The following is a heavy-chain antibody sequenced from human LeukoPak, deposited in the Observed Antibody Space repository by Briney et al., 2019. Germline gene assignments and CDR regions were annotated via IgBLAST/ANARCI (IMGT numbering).Heavy chain of an antibody. V-gene: IGHV3-64D*09. CDR2: IGSNGGST. D-gene: IGHD4-17*01. CDR3: VKDLSYGDYLRHFDY. Sequence: PGGSLRLSCSASGFTFSSYAVHWVRQAPGKGLEYVSAIGSNGGSTYYADSVKGRFTISRDNSKNTLYLQMSSLRAEDTAVYYCVKDLSYGDYLRHFDYWGQGTLVTVSS. CDR1: GFTFSSYA. J-gene: IGHJ4*02.